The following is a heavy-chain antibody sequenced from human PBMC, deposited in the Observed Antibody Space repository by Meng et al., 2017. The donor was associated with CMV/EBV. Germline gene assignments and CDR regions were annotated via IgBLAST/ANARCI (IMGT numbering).Heavy chain of an antibody. D-gene: IGHD6-13*01. CDR1: GFTFSHYD. V-gene: IGHV3-30*02. Sequence: GGSLRLSCAASGFTFSHYDMHWVRQAPGKGLEWVAFIRYDGSNKNYADSVKGRFTISRDNSKNTLYLQMNSLRAEDTAVYYCAKLDGAAAEYWGQGTLVTVSS. CDR3: AKLDGAAAEY. J-gene: IGHJ4*02. CDR2: IRYDGSNK.